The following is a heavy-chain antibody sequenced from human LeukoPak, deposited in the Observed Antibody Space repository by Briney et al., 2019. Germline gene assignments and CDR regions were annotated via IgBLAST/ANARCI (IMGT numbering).Heavy chain of an antibody. CDR2: ISWNSGSI. J-gene: IGHJ4*02. CDR1: GSTFDDYA. V-gene: IGHV3-9*01. Sequence: PGGSLRLSCAASGSTFDDYAMHWVRQAPGKGLEWVSGISWNSGSIGYADSAKGRFTISRDNAKNSLYLQMNSLRAEDTALYYCAKARPTVAGAVDYWGQGTLVTVSS. D-gene: IGHD6-19*01. CDR3: AKARPTVAGAVDY.